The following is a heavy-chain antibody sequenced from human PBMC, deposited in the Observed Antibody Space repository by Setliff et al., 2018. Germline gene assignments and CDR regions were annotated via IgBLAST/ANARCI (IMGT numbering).Heavy chain of an antibody. D-gene: IGHD3-3*01. CDR2: IYSDGSA. Sequence: GGSLRLSCAASGFTFSNAWMSWVRQAPGKGLEWVSLIYSDGSAYYADSVKGRFTISRDNSKNTLYLQMNSLRAEDTAVYYCAKGGEYYDFWSGYPLEPPSYYYYYMDVWGKGTTVTVSS. CDR1: GFTFSNAW. J-gene: IGHJ6*03. V-gene: IGHV3-53*01. CDR3: AKGGEYYDFWSGYPLEPPSYYYYYMDV.